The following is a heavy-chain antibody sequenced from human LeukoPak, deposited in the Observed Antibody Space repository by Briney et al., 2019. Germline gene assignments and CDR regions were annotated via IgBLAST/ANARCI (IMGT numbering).Heavy chain of an antibody. CDR1: GGSISSSSYY. CDR3: AREIRLGELSFSWYWFDP. CDR2: IYYSGST. D-gene: IGHD3-16*02. V-gene: IGHV4-61*01. Sequence: PSETLSLTCTVSGGSISSSSYYWGWIRQPPGKGLEWIGYIYYSGSTNYNPSLKSRVTISVDTSKNQFSLKLSSVTAADTAVYYCAREIRLGELSFSWYWFDPWGQGTLVTVSS. J-gene: IGHJ5*02.